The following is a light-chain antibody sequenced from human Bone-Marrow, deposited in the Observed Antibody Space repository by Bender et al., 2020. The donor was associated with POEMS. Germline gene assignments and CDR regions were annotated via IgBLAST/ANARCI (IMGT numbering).Light chain of an antibody. CDR1: SSNIGSNY. Sequence: QSVVTQPPSASGTPGQRVTISCFGSSSNIGSNYVYWFQQLPGTAPKVLIYYDDLLTPGVSDRFSASKSGTSASLAISELQSEDEALYYCSAWDDSLSGWVFGGGTKLTVL. V-gene: IGLV1-47*02. CDR2: YDD. J-gene: IGLJ3*02. CDR3: SAWDDSLSGWV.